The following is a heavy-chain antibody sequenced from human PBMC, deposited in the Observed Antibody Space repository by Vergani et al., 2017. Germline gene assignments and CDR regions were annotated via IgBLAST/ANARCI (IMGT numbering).Heavy chain of an antibody. CDR2: IYPGDSDI. CDR1: GYSFTSYW. V-gene: IGHV5-51*01. Sequence: EVQLVQSGAEVKTPGESLKISCKGSGYSFTSYWIGWVRQMPGKGLEWMGLIYPGDSDIRYSPSFQGQVTISADKSISTAYLQWSSLKASHTAMYCCAGQGPANTLDWFDPWGQGTLVTVSS. J-gene: IGHJ5*02. CDR3: AGQGPANTLDWFDP. D-gene: IGHD2-2*01.